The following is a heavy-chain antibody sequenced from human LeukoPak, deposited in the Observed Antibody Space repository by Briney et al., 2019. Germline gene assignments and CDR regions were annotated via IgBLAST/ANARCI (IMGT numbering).Heavy chain of an antibody. J-gene: IGHJ6*02. CDR2: ISSSSGYI. CDR3: ARDLKAFGCYYGMDV. V-gene: IGHV3-21*01. Sequence: PGGSLRLSCAASGFTFSSYSMNWVRQAPGKGLEWVSSISSSSGYIYYADSVKGRFTISRDNAKNSLYLQMNSLRAEDTAVYYCARDLKAFGCYYGMDVWGQGTTVTVSS. D-gene: IGHD3-3*01. CDR1: GFTFSSYS.